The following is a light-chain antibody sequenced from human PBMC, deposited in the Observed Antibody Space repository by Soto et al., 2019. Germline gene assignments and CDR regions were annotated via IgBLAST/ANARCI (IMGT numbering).Light chain of an antibody. CDR3: QAWDSSTGV. CDR1: KLGEKF. CDR2: QDN. V-gene: IGLV3-1*01. J-gene: IGLJ1*01. Sequence: SYELTQPPSVSVSPGQTATIACSGDKLGEKFASWYQQKPGQSPVLVIYQDNKRPSGIPARFSGSNSGNTATLTISGTQAMDEADYYCQAWDSSTGVFGPGTKLTVL.